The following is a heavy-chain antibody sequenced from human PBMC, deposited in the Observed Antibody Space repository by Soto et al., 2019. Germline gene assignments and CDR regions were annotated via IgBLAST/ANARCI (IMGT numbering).Heavy chain of an antibody. Sequence: GESLKISCKGSGYSFTSYWIGWVRQMPGKGLEWMGIIYPGDSDTRYSPSFQGQVTISADKSVSTAYLQWSSLKASDTAMYYCARQDVVVVAATPIYYGMDVWGKGTTVTV. J-gene: IGHJ6*04. CDR1: GYSFTSYW. V-gene: IGHV5-51*01. D-gene: IGHD2-15*01. CDR2: IYPGDSDT. CDR3: ARQDVVVVAATPIYYGMDV.